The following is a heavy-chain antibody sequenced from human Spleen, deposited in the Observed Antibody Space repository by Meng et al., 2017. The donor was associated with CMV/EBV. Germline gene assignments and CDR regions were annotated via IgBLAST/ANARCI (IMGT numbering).Heavy chain of an antibody. CDR2: INHSGST. CDR1: GEYFSGYY. J-gene: IGHJ4*02. CDR3: ARHLDY. Sequence: SETLSLACAVYGEYFSGYYWSWIRQPPGKGLEWIGEINHSGSTNYNPSLKSRVTISVDTSKNQFSLKLSSVTAADTAVYYCARHLDYWGQGTLVTVSS. V-gene: IGHV4-34*01.